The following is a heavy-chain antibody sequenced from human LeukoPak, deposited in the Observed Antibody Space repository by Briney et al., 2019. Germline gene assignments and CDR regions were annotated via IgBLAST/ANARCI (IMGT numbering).Heavy chain of an antibody. J-gene: IGHJ4*02. D-gene: IGHD3-22*01. CDR1: GFTFSSYS. CDR3: ARDSGYYGSCRYLDY. CDR2: ISSSSYI. V-gene: IGHV3-21*01. Sequence: GGSLRLSCAASGFTFSSYSMNWVRQAPGKGLEWVSSISSSSYIYYADSVKGRFTISRDNAKNSLYLQINSLRAEDTAVYFCARDSGYYGSCRYLDYWGQGTLVTVSS.